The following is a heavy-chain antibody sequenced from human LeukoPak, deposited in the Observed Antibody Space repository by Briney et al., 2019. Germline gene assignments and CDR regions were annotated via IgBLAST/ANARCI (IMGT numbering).Heavy chain of an antibody. J-gene: IGHJ4*02. D-gene: IGHD3-9*01. Sequence: VASVKVSCKASGYTFTSYGISWVRQAPGQGLEWMGWISAYNGNTNYAQKLQGRVTMTTDTSTSTAYMELRSLRSDDTAVYYCARDLSPRQNDWQRKDFDYWGQGTLVTVSS. CDR3: ARDLSPRQNDWQRKDFDY. CDR1: GYTFTSYG. CDR2: ISAYNGNT. V-gene: IGHV1-18*01.